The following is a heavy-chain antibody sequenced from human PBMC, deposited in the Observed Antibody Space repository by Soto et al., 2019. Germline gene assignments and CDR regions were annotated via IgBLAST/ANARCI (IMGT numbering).Heavy chain of an antibody. V-gene: IGHV3-30-3*01. J-gene: IGHJ5*02. CDR3: ARDARADILTGYPET. D-gene: IGHD3-9*01. Sequence: GGSLRLSCAASGFTFSSYAMHWVRQAPGKGLEWVAVISYDGSNKYYADSVKGRFTISRDNSKNTLYLQMNSLRAEDTAVYYCARDARADILTGYPETWGQGTLVTVSS. CDR2: ISYDGSNK. CDR1: GFTFSSYA.